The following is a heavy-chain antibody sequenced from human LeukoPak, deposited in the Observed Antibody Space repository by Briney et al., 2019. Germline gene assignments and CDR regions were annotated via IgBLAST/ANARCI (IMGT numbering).Heavy chain of an antibody. CDR2: ISGGGETT. CDR3: ARDYADYVGYFFFDY. D-gene: IGHD4-17*01. CDR1: GFTFNNYA. V-gene: IGHV3-23*01. Sequence: GGSLGLSCAASGFTFNNYAMNWVRQAPGKGLEWVSSISGGGETTYYADSAKGRFTISRDNSQNTLYLQMNSLRAEDTAVYYCARDYADYVGYFFFDYWGQGALVTVSS. J-gene: IGHJ4*02.